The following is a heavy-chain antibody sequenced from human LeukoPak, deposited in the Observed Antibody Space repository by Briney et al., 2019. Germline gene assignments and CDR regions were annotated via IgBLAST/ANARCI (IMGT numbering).Heavy chain of an antibody. J-gene: IGHJ4*02. CDR1: GFTFSDSH. V-gene: IGHV3-11*04. CDR3: ARDRPGTVATFEY. Sequence: PGGSLRLSHAASGFTFSDSHMTWIRQAPGKGLEWVSYISSSGRTTYYADSVKGRVTISRDNAKNSLYLQMNSLRAEDTAMYYCARDRPGTVATFEYWGQGTLVTVSS. CDR2: ISSSGRTT. D-gene: IGHD4-17*01.